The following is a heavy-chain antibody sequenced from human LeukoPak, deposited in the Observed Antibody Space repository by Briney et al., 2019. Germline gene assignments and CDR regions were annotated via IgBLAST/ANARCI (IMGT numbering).Heavy chain of an antibody. D-gene: IGHD3-22*01. CDR1: GFTVSSNY. CDR3: AREFRDYYDSSGPT. J-gene: IGHJ5*02. Sequence: PGGSLRLSCAASGFTVSSNYMSWVRQAPGKGLEWASVIYSGGSTYYADSVKGRFTISRHNSKNTLYLQMNSLRAEDTAVYYCAREFRDYYDSSGPTWGQGTLVTVSS. V-gene: IGHV3-53*04. CDR2: IYSGGST.